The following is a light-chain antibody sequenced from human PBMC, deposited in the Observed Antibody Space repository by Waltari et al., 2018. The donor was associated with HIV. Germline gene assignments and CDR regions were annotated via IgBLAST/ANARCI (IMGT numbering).Light chain of an antibody. CDR1: GRDVGTSKY. Sequence: SALTQPASVSGSPGQSITISCSGTGRDVGTSKYVSWYQQPPAKAPQLFIYEVFNRPSGISNRFSGSKSGNTASLTVSGLRTEDEADYYCTSYTTSTTLIFGGGTTVTVL. V-gene: IGLV2-14*01. CDR2: EVF. J-gene: IGLJ2*01. CDR3: TSYTTSTTLI.